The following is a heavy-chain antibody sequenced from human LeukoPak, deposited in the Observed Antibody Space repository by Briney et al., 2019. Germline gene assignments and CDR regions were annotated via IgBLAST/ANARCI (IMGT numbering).Heavy chain of an antibody. V-gene: IGHV3-48*03. CDR3: ARLRGYSYGLQFDY. CDR1: GFTFSSYE. CDR2: ISDSASTI. Sequence: GGSLRLSCAASGFTFSSYEMNWVRHAPGKGLEWISYISDSASTIFYADSVKGRFTISRDNGKNSLYLQMNSLRAEDTALYYCARLRGYSYGLQFDYWGQGTLVTVSS. D-gene: IGHD5-18*01. J-gene: IGHJ4*02.